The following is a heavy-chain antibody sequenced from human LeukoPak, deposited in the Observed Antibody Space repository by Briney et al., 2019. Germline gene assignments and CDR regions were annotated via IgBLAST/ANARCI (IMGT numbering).Heavy chain of an antibody. Sequence: GGSLRLSCAASGFTFSSYEMNWVRQAPGKGLEWVSYISSSGSTIYYADSVKGRFTISRDNAKNSLYLQMNSLKTEDTAVYYCTTVAWMQLWSIDFWGQGTLVTVSS. CDR1: GFTFSSYE. D-gene: IGHD5-18*01. CDR3: TTVAWMQLWSIDF. CDR2: ISSSGSTI. V-gene: IGHV3-48*03. J-gene: IGHJ4*02.